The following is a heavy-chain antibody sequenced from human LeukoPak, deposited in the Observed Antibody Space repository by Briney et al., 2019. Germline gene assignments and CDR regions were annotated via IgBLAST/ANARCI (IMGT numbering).Heavy chain of an antibody. V-gene: IGHV4-4*07. Sequence: SETLSLTCTVSGGSISSYHWSWIRQPAGKGLEWIGRIHTSGSTNYNPSLKSRVTMSVDTSKNQFSLKLSSVTAADTAVYYCARERRGSGSYYNLRRFDPWGQGTLVTVSS. D-gene: IGHD3-10*01. J-gene: IGHJ5*02. CDR3: ARERRGSGSYYNLRRFDP. CDR1: GGSISSYH. CDR2: IHTSGST.